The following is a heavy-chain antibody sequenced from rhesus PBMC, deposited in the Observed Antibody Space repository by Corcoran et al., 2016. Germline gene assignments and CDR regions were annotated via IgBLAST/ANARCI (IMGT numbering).Heavy chain of an antibody. CDR3: ARVRADAFDF. V-gene: IGHV4-76*01. J-gene: IGHJ3*01. CDR1: GYSISSGYD. Sequence: QVQLQESGPGVVKPSETLSLTCAVSGYSISSGYDWSWIRQPPGKGLEWIGYIYGSSGSTNSNPSLKNRVTISKATSKTQFSLKLSSVAAADTAVYYCARVRADAFDFWGQGLRVTVSS. CDR2: IYGSSGST.